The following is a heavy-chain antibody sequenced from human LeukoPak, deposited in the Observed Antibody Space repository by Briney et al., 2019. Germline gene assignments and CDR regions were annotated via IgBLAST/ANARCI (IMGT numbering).Heavy chain of an antibody. CDR1: GGSISSYY. CDR2: IYYSGST. V-gene: IGHV4-59*01. J-gene: IGHJ3*02. D-gene: IGHD3-16*01. Sequence: SETLSLTCLVSGGSISSYYWSWIRQPPGKGLEWIGYIYYSGSTNYNPSLKSRVTISVDTSKNQFSLKLSSVTAADTAVYYCARDQGWYGGYGAFDIWGQGTMVTVSS. CDR3: ARDQGWYGGYGAFDI.